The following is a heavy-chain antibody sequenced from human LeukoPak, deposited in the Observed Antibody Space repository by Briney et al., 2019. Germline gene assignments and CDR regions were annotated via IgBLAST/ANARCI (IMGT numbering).Heavy chain of an antibody. J-gene: IGHJ4*02. CDR1: GESFSGFY. D-gene: IGHD3-10*01. CDR2: THHSGST. CDR3: ARDRGKGFGELLAY. Sequence: PSETLSLTCAGYGESFSGFYWSWIRQSPEKGLEWIGETHHSGSTNYNPTLKSRATISVDTSKNQFSLKLSSVTAADTAVYYCARDRGKGFGELLAYWGQGTLVTVSS. V-gene: IGHV4-34*01.